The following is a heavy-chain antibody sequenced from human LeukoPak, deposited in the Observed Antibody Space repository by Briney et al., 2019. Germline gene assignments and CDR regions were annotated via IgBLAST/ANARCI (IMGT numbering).Heavy chain of an antibody. D-gene: IGHD2-2*01. V-gene: IGHV3-23*01. Sequence: PGGSLRLSCAASGFTFSSYAMSWVRQAPGKGLEWVSAISGSGGSTYYADSVKGRFTISRDNSENTLYLQMNSLRAEDTAVYYCAKFQPTHLGVVVPAAYDYWGQGTLVTVSS. J-gene: IGHJ4*02. CDR1: GFTFSSYA. CDR2: ISGSGGST. CDR3: AKFQPTHLGVVVPAAYDY.